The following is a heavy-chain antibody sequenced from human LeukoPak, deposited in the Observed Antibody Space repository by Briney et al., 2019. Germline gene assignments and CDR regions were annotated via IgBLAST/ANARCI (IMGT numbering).Heavy chain of an antibody. D-gene: IGHD3-16*01. Sequence: SVKVSCKASGYTFTSYYMHWVRQAPGQGLEWMGGIIPIFGTANYAQKFQGRVTITADESTSTAYMELSSLRSEDTAVYYCARAWGPPGPYGMDVWGQGTTVTVSS. CDR3: ARAWGPPGPYGMDV. J-gene: IGHJ6*02. V-gene: IGHV1-69*13. CDR2: IIPIFGTA. CDR1: GYTFTSYY.